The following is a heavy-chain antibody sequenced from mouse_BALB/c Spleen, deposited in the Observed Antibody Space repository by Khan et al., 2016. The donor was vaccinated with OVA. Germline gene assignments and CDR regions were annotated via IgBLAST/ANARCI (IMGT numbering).Heavy chain of an antibody. CDR2: IWSGGST. D-gene: IGHD2-14*01. V-gene: IGHV2-2*02. CDR3: ARIFIGTTDYAMDY. Sequence: VQLQESGPGLVQPSQSLSITCTVSGFSLTSYGVHWVRQSPGKGLEWLGVIWSGGSTDYNAAFISRLSISKDNSKSQVFFKMNSLQANDTAIYYCARIFIGTTDYAMDYGGQGTSVTVSS. J-gene: IGHJ4*01. CDR1: GFSLTSYG.